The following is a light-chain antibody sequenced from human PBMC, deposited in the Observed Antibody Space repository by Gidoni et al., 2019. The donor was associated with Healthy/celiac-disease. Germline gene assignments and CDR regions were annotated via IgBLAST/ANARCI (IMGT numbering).Light chain of an antibody. V-gene: IGLV3-1*01. J-gene: IGLJ2*01. Sequence: SYELTQPPSVSVSPGQTASITCSGDKLGDKYACWYQQKPGQSPVLVIYPDSKRPSGIPERFSGSNSGNTATLTISGTQAMDEADYYCQAWDSSPVVFGGGTKLTVL. CDR3: QAWDSSPVV. CDR2: PDS. CDR1: KLGDKY.